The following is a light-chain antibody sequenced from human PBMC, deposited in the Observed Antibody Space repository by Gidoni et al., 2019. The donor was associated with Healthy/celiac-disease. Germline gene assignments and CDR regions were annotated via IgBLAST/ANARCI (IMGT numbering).Light chain of an antibody. CDR3: QQSYSTPLWT. Sequence: DIKMTQSPSSLSAAVGDEVTTTCRASQSISSYLNWYQQKPGKAPKLLIYAASSLQSGVPSRFSGSGSGTDFTLTISSLQPEDFATYYCQQSYSTPLWTFGQGTKVEIK. V-gene: IGKV1-39*01. CDR2: AAS. J-gene: IGKJ1*01. CDR1: QSISSY.